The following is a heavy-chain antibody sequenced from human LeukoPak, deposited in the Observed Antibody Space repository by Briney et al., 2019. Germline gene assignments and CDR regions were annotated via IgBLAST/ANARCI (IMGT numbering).Heavy chain of an antibody. CDR3: VRRGVASSGWGDHDY. V-gene: IGHV3-23*01. D-gene: IGHD6-19*01. CDR1: GFTFNRNA. CDR2: IGGSGDKT. Sequence: GGSLRLSCAASGFTFNRNAISWVRQAPGKGLEWVSAIGGSGDKTFYADSVKGRFTISRDNSKNMLHLQMSSLTGEDTALYYCVRRGVASSGWGDHDYWGQGALVTVSS. J-gene: IGHJ4*02.